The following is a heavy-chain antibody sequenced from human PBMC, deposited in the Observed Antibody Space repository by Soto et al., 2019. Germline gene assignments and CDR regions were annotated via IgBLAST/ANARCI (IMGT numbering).Heavy chain of an antibody. D-gene: IGHD3-16*01. CDR2: FDPEDGET. V-gene: IGHV1-24*01. J-gene: IGHJ4*02. Sequence: ASVKVSCKVSGYTLNELSMHWVRQAPGKGLEWMGGFDPEDGETVYAQKFQGRVTTTEDTSTDTANMELRSLTSEDTAVYYCATGGPAGEFDYWGQGTPVHVSS. CDR1: GYTLNELS. CDR3: ATGGPAGEFDY.